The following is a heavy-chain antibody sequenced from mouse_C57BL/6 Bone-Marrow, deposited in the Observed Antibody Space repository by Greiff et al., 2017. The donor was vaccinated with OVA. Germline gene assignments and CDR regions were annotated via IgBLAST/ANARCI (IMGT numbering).Heavy chain of an antibody. CDR3: AKDPFAY. D-gene: IGHD1-3*01. CDR2: VYPYNGST. CDR1: GFTFTDYY. V-gene: IGHV1-36*01. J-gene: IGHJ3*01. Sequence: VQLQQSGPVLVKPGPSVKISCKASGFTFTDYYMNWVKQSHGKSLEWIGLVYPYNGSTSYNQKFKGKATLTVDKSSSTAYMEVNCLASEDSAVCYCAKDPFAYWGQGTLVTVSA.